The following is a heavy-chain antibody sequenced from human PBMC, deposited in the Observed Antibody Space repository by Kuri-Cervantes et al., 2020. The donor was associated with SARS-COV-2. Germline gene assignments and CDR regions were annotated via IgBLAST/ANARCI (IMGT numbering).Heavy chain of an antibody. V-gene: IGHV1-2*02. D-gene: IGHD3-3*01. Sequence: ASVKVSCKASGYTFTGYYMHWVRQAPGQGLEWMGWINPNSGGTNYAQKFQGRATMTRDTSISTAYMELSRLRSGDTAVYYCARGWSGYSLDPPHFDYWGQGTLVTVSS. CDR2: INPNSGGT. CDR3: ARGWSGYSLDPPHFDY. CDR1: GYTFTGYY. J-gene: IGHJ4*02.